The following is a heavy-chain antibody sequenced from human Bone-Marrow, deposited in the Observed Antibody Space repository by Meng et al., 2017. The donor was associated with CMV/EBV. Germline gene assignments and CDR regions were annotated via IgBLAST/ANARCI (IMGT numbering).Heavy chain of an antibody. CDR1: GYTFTSYG. D-gene: IGHD3-10*01. V-gene: IGHV1-18*01. Sequence: ASVKVSCKASGYTFTSYGISWVRQAPGQGLEWMGWISAYNGNTNYAQKLQGRVTMTRDTSTSTVSMELSSLSSEDTAVYYCARAGGSGSYYNVRYYYGMDVWGQGTTVTVSS. CDR2: ISAYNGNT. CDR3: ARAGGSGSYYNVRYYYGMDV. J-gene: IGHJ6*02.